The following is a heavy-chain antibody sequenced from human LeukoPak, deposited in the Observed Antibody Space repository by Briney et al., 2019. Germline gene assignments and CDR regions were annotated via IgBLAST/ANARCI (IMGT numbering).Heavy chain of an antibody. D-gene: IGHD4-17*01. V-gene: IGHV3-21*01. CDR3: SRDLYGDYAFDI. CDR1: GFTFSTYS. J-gene: IGHJ3*02. CDR2: ISSSTRYI. Sequence: PGGSLRLSCAASGFTFSTYSMNWVRQAPGKGLEWVSSISSSTRYIYYADSVKGRFTISRDNAKNSLYLQMNSLRAEDTGVYYCSRDLYGDYAFDIWGQGTMVTVSS.